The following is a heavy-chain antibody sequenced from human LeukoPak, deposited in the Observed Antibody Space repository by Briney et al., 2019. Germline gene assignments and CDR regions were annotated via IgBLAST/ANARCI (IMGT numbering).Heavy chain of an antibody. CDR1: GYTFTSYY. CDR2: INPSGGST. V-gene: IGHV1-46*01. CDR3: ARDRRGTYYYDSSGNSCYYGMDV. Sequence: ASVKVSCKASGYTFTSYYMHWVRQAPGQGLEWMGIINPSGGSTSYAQKFQGRVTMTRDTSISTAYMELSRLRSDDTAVYYCARDRRGTYYYDSSGNSCYYGMDVWGQGTTVTVSS. D-gene: IGHD3-22*01. J-gene: IGHJ6*02.